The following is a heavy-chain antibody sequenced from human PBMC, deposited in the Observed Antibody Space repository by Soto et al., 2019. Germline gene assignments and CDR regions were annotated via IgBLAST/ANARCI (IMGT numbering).Heavy chain of an antibody. CDR2: IKSKTDGGTP. D-gene: IGHD2-8*01. CDR1: GITFTKAW. Sequence: EVQLVESGGGLVKPGGSLRLSCAVSGITFTKAWMSWVRQAPGKGLEWVGRIKSKTDGGTPDYAAPVKGRFTTSRDDSKTTLFLQMNSLKTEDTAVYYCSTEAYSSNDIWYRASLWGQGTLVTVSS. J-gene: IGHJ4*02. V-gene: IGHV3-15*01. CDR3: STEAYSSNDIWYRASL.